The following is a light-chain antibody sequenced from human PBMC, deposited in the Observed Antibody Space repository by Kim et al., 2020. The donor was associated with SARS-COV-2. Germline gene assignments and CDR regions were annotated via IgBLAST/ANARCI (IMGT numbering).Light chain of an antibody. CDR2: GKN. CDR1: SLRSYY. V-gene: IGLV3-19*01. CDR3: NSRDTNNNVL. J-gene: IGLJ2*01. Sequence: SELPQDPAVSVALGQTVRITCQGDSLRSYYAIWYQQKPGEAPIVVIYGKNNRPSGIPDRFSGSSSGNTASLTITATQAGDEADYYCNSRDTNNNVLFGGGTQLTVL.